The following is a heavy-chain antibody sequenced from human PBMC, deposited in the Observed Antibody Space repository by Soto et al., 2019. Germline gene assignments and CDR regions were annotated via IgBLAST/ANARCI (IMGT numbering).Heavy chain of an antibody. CDR2: ISSSGSTI. CDR3: AREGASNYYDSSGSPFDY. Sequence: GGSLRLSCAASGFTFSDYYMSWIRQAPGKGLEWVSYISSSGSTIYYADSVKGRFTISRDNAKNSLYLQMNSLRAEDTAVYYCAREGASNYYDSSGSPFDYWGQGTLVTVSS. J-gene: IGHJ4*02. D-gene: IGHD3-22*01. CDR1: GFTFSDYY. V-gene: IGHV3-11*01.